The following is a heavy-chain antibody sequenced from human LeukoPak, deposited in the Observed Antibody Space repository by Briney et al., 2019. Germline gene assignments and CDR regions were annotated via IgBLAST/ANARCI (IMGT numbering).Heavy chain of an antibody. CDR3: AREGVPAVNWFDP. V-gene: IGHV4-39*02. CDR1: GGSISSSSYY. Sequence: PSETLSLTCTVSGGSISSSSYYWGWIRQPPGKGLEWIGSIYYSGSTYYNPSLKSRVTISVDTSKNQFSLKLSSVTAADTAVYYCAREGVPAVNWFDPWGQGTLVTVSS. J-gene: IGHJ5*02. D-gene: IGHD2-2*01. CDR2: IYYSGST.